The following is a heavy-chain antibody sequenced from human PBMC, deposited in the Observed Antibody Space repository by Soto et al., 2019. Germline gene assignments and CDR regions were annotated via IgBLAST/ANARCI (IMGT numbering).Heavy chain of an antibody. Sequence: QVQLVQSGAEVKKPGASVKVSCRASGYSFTSYDINWVRQATGQGLEWMCWMDPKTGNTDYGQKFQGRVTMTRNTSISTADMELSSMTSEDTAGYYCARGRGWRDYWGQGTLVTVSS. J-gene: IGHJ4*02. CDR2: MDPKTGNT. V-gene: IGHV1-8*01. CDR1: GYSFTSYD. D-gene: IGHD6-19*01. CDR3: ARGRGWRDY.